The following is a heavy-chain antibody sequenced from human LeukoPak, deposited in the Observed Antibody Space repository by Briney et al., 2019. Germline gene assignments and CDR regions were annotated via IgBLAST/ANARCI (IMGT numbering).Heavy chain of an antibody. D-gene: IGHD6-13*01. CDR2: IYYNGGT. J-gene: IGHJ5*02. Sequence: PSETLSLTCTVSGASTSSSGYYWGWIRQPPGKGPEWIGSIYYNGGTYYSPSLKSRVTISIDTSKNQFSLRLSSVTAADTAVYYCARQDLRRLGIAVAGTSFDPWGQGTLVTVSS. CDR1: GASTSSSGYY. V-gene: IGHV4-39*01. CDR3: ARQDLRRLGIAVAGTSFDP.